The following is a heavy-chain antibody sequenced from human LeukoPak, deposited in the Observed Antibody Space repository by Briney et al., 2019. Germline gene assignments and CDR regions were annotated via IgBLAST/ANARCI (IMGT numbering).Heavy chain of an antibody. CDR2: IYSGGST. V-gene: IGHV3-53*01. CDR3: ARGFRGTIFGVVHRFLDY. CDR1: GFTVSSNY. D-gene: IGHD3-3*01. J-gene: IGHJ4*02. Sequence: PGGSLRLSCAASGFTVSSNYMSWVRQAPGKGLEWVSVIYSGGSTYYADSVKGRFTISRDNSKNTLYLQMNSLRAEDTAVYYCARGFRGTIFGVVHRFLDYWGQGTLVTVSS.